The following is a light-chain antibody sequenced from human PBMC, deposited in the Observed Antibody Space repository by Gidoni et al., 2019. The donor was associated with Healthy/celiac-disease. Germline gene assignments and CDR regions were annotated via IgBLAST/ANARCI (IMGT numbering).Light chain of an antibody. CDR3: QQYYSTPPA. Sequence: DIVMTQSPDSLAVSLGERATINCKSSQSVLYSSNNKNYLAWYQQKPGQPPKLLIYWASTRESGVPDLFSGSGSGTDFTLTISSLHAEDVAVYYCQQYYSTPPAFGQGTKLEIK. CDR1: QSVLYSSNNKNY. J-gene: IGKJ2*01. CDR2: WAS. V-gene: IGKV4-1*01.